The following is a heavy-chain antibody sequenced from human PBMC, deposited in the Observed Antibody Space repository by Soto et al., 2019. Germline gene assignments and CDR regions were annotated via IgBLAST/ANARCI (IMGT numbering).Heavy chain of an antibody. J-gene: IGHJ2*01. Sequence: SETLSLTCTVSGVSMRSFFWSWIRQPPGKGLEWIGHLYNSGSTNYNPSLKSRVTISVGTSKNQFSLNLTSVTAADTAVYYCARESRARDWYFDIWGRGTPVTVSS. CDR1: GVSMRSFF. CDR3: ARESRARDWYFDI. V-gene: IGHV4-59*01. CDR2: LYNSGST.